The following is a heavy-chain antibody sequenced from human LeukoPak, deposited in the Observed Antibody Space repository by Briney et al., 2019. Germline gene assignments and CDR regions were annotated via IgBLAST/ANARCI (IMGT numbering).Heavy chain of an antibody. CDR1: GGTFSSYA. J-gene: IGHJ6*03. D-gene: IGHD3-22*01. CDR2: IIPIFGTA. V-gene: IGHV1-69*05. CDR3: ARDYYDSSGYYSYYYYMDV. Sequence: ASVEVSCKASGGTFSSYAISWVRQAPGQGLEWMGGIIPIFGTANYAQKFQGRVTITTDESTSTAYMELSSLRSEDTAVYYCARDYYDSSGYYSYYYYMDVWGKGTTVTVSS.